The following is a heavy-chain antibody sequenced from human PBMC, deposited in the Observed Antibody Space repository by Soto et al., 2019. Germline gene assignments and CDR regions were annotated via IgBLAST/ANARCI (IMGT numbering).Heavy chain of an antibody. J-gene: IGHJ6*02. D-gene: IGHD2-2*01. V-gene: IGHV5-51*04. Sequence: GESLKISCKGSGYSFTSYWIGWVRQMPGKGLEWMGIIYPGDSDTRYSPSFQGQVTISADKPISTAYLQWSSLKASDTAIYYCARFGVRYCSSTSCPPYGMDVWGQGTTVTVSS. CDR2: IYPGDSDT. CDR1: GYSFTSYW. CDR3: ARFGVRYCSSTSCPPYGMDV.